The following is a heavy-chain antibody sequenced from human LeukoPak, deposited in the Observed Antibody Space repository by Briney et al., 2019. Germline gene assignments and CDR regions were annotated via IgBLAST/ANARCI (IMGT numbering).Heavy chain of an antibody. CDR3: ARDLAAAGLDY. D-gene: IGHD6-13*01. V-gene: IGHV1-2*02. Sequence: ASVKVSCKASGYTFTGYYMHWVRQAPGQGLEWVGWINPNSGGTNYAQKFQGRVTMTRDTSISTAYMDLSRLRSDDTAVYYCARDLAAAGLDYWGQGTLVTVSS. CDR2: INPNSGGT. J-gene: IGHJ4*02. CDR1: GYTFTGYY.